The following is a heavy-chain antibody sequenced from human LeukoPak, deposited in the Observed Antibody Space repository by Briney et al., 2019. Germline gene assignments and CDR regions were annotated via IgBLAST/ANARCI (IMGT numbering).Heavy chain of an antibody. CDR2: IFYDGTT. D-gene: IGHD6-19*01. J-gene: IGHJ4*02. CDR3: ASSGWFWGALNY. Sequence: SETLSLTCTVSGASITSRSYFWGWIRQPPGKGLEWIASIFYDGTTHYNPSLGSRVTISEDTSKNQFSLKLNSVTAADTAVFYCASSGWFWGALNYWGQGTLVTVSS. CDR1: GASITSRSYF. V-gene: IGHV4-39*01.